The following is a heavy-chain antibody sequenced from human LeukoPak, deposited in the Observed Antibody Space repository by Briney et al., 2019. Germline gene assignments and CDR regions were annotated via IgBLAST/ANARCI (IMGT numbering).Heavy chain of an antibody. CDR2: ISGSGGST. CDR1: GFTFSSYA. CDR3: EKDHPRYYGSGSYPPLDY. D-gene: IGHD3-10*01. V-gene: IGHV3-23*01. J-gene: IGHJ4*02. Sequence: GGSLRLSCAASGFTFSSYAMSWVRQAPGKGLEWVSAISGSGGSTYYADSVKGRFTISRDNSKNTLYLQMNSLRAEDTAVYYCEKDHPRYYGSGSYPPLDYWGQGTLVTVSS.